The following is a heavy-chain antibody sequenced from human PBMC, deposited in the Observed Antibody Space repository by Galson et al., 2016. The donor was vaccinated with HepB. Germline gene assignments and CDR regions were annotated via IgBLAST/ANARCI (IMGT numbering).Heavy chain of an antibody. CDR2: IKQDGNEK. CDR1: GFTFSNYW. CDR3: ARKGGIYSPWGY. Sequence: SLRLSCAASGFTFSNYWMSWVRQAPGKGLEWVANIKQDGNEKCYVDSVKGRFTISRDNAKNSMYLQMNSLRAEDTAVYYCARKGGIYSPWGYWGQGTLVTVSS. D-gene: IGHD3-10*01. J-gene: IGHJ4*02. V-gene: IGHV3-7*03.